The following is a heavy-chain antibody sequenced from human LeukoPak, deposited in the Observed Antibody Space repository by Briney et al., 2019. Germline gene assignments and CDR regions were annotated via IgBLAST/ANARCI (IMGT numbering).Heavy chain of an antibody. CDR2: INTSGNT. Sequence: SETLSLTCNVSAGFINDNYWSWIRQPAGKGLEWIGRINTSGNTNYNRSLKSRVTMSVDTSKNQFSLRLSSVTAADTAVYYCAKEGGESPVIWFDRWGQGTLVTVSS. D-gene: IGHD3-10*01. CDR1: AGFINDNY. CDR3: AKEGGESPVIWFDR. V-gene: IGHV4-4*07. J-gene: IGHJ5*02.